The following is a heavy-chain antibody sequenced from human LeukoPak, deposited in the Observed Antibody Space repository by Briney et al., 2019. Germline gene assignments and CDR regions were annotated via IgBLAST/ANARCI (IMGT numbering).Heavy chain of an antibody. Sequence: GGSLRLSCAASGFTFSGSAMHWVRQASGKGLVWVSRINSDGSSTSYADSVKGRFTISRDNAKNTLYLQMNSLRAEDTAVYYCATARPGGDCFDYWGQGTLVTVSS. V-gene: IGHV3-74*01. CDR3: ATARPGGDCFDY. CDR2: INSDGSST. J-gene: IGHJ4*02. CDR1: GFTFSGSA. D-gene: IGHD2-21*01.